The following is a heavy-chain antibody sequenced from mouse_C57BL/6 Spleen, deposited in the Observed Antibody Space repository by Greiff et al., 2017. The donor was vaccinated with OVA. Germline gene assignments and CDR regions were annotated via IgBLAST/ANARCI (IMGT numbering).Heavy chain of an antibody. J-gene: IGHJ2*01. D-gene: IGHD1-1*01. CDR2: IYPRSGNT. Sequence: VQLQQSGAELARPGASVKLSCKASGYTFTSYGISWVKQRTGQGLEWIGEIYPRSGNTYYNEKFKGKATLTADKPSSTAYMELRSLTSEGSAVYVCTRWNTTVPRFDYWGQGTTLTVSS. V-gene: IGHV1-81*01. CDR3: TRWNTTVPRFDY. CDR1: GYTFTSYG.